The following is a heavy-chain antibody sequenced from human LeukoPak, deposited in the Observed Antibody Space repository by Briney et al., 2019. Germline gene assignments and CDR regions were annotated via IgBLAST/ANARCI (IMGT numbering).Heavy chain of an antibody. D-gene: IGHD3-22*01. CDR2: IHSGGST. V-gene: IGHV4-59*01. CDR3: ARGTMMVGP. Sequence: SETLSLTCTVSGGSISSYYGSWIRQPPGKGLEWVGYIHSGGSTNYTPSLMSRLTISIDTSKSQFSLKLSSVTAADTAVYYCARGTMMVGPWGQGTLVTVSS. CDR1: GGSISSYY. J-gene: IGHJ5*02.